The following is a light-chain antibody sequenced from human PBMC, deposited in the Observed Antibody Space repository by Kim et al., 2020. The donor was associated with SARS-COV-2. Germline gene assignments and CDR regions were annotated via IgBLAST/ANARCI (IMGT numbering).Light chain of an antibody. CDR1: ALPKQY. V-gene: IGLV3-25*03. Sequence: SYELTQPPSVSVSPGQTARITCSGDALPKQYAYWYQQKPGQAPVLVIYKDSERPSGIPERFSGSSSGTTVTLTISGVQAEDEADYYCQSADSSGTYPVFG. CDR3: QSADSSGTYPV. CDR2: KDS. J-gene: IGLJ3*02.